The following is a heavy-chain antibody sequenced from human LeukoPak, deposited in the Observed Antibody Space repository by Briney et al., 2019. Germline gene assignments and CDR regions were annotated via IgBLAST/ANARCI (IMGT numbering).Heavy chain of an antibody. J-gene: IGHJ3*02. CDR1: GFTFSSYS. CDR3: ARGGAGATKDDTFDI. Sequence: NPGGSLRLSCAASGFTFSSYSMNWVRQAPGRGLEWVSSISSSSSIIFYADSVKGRFTISRDNAKNSLYLQMISLRVEDTAVYYCARGGAGATKDDTFDIWGQGTMVTVSS. D-gene: IGHD1-1*01. V-gene: IGHV3-21*03. CDR2: ISSSSSII.